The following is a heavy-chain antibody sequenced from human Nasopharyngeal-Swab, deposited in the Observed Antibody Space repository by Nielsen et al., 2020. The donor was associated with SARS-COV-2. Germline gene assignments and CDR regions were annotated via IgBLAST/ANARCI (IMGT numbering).Heavy chain of an antibody. Sequence: GESLKISRTSSGFTFRTYEMNWVRQAPGKGLEWLSYISSGGRTIAYADSVKGRFTISRDNAKNSLYLQMNSLRADDTAVYYCARDRPGRMDVWGQGTMVTVSS. CDR3: ARDRPGRMDV. CDR2: ISSGGRTI. CDR1: GFTFRTYE. J-gene: IGHJ6*02. D-gene: IGHD6-6*01. V-gene: IGHV3-48*03.